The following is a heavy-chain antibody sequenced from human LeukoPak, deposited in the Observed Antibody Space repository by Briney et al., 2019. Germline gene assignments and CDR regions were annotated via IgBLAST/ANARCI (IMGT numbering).Heavy chain of an antibody. J-gene: IGHJ3*02. CDR2: IYSSGGT. CDR3: ARGIAAASERAFDI. CDR1: GGSISSYY. D-gene: IGHD6-13*01. Sequence: PSETLSLTCTVSGGSISSYYWSWIRQPAGKGLEWIGRIYSSGGTDYSPSLKSRVTMSVDTSKNQFSLRLRSVTAADTAVYYCARGIAAASERAFDIWGQGTMVTVSS. V-gene: IGHV4-4*07.